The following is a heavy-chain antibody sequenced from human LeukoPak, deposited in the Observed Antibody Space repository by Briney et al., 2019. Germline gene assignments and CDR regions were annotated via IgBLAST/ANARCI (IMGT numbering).Heavy chain of an antibody. CDR2: IYPGDSDT. Sequence: GESLKISCKGSGDSFTSYWISWVRQMPGKGLEWMGIIYPGDSDTRYSPSFQGQVTISADKSISTAYLQWSSLKASDTAMYYCAGHRPRRFGEYDYWGQGTLVTVSS. J-gene: IGHJ4*02. CDR1: GDSFTSYW. V-gene: IGHV5-51*01. CDR3: AGHRPRRFGEYDY. D-gene: IGHD3-10*01.